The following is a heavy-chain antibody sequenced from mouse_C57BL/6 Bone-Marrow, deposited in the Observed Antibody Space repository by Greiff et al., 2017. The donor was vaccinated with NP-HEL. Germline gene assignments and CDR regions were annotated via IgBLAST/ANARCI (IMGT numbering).Heavy chain of an antibody. CDR2: IYPGSGST. CDR1: GFNIKNTY. J-gene: IGHJ2*01. V-gene: IGHV1-55*01. D-gene: IGHD2-3*01. CDR3: AREENDGYPYYFDY. Sequence: QVQLQQSVAELVRPGASVKLSCTASGFNIKNTYMHWVKQRPGQGLEWIGDIYPGSGSTNYNEKFKSKATLTVDTSSSTAYMQLSSLTSEDSAVYYCAREENDGYPYYFDYWGQGTTLTVSS.